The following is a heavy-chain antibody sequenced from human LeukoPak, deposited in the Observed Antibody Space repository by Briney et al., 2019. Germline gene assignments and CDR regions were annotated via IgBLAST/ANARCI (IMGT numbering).Heavy chain of an antibody. CDR2: INPNSGGT. J-gene: IGHJ3*02. CDR3: ARVRWDSGWYDDAFHI. D-gene: IGHD6-19*01. Sequence: ASVKVSCKASGYTFTGYYMHWVRQAPGQGLEWMGWINPNSGGTNYAQKFQGRVTMTRDTSISTAYMELSRLRSDDTAVYYCARVRWDSGWYDDAFHIWGQGTMVTVSS. V-gene: IGHV1-2*02. CDR1: GYTFTGYY.